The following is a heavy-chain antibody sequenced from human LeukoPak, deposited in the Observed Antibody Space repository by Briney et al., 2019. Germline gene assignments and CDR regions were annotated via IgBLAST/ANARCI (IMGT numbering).Heavy chain of an antibody. CDR1: GFTFDDYA. D-gene: IGHD3-22*01. J-gene: IGHJ4*02. CDR2: ISWDGGST. Sequence: GGSLRLSCAASGFTFDDYAMHWVRQAPGKGLEWVSLISWDGGSTYYADSVKGRFTISRDNSKNSLYLQMNSLRAEDTALYYCAKDKYYDSSGYLFDYWGQGTLVTVSS. CDR3: AKDKYYDSSGYLFDY. V-gene: IGHV3-43D*03.